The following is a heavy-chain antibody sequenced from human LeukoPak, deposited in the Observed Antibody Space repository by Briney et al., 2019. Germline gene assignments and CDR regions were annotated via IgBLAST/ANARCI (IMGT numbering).Heavy chain of an antibody. CDR3: ARDLEYYYDSSAFYH. J-gene: IGHJ4*02. V-gene: IGHV3-74*01. CDR1: GFSFSSYW. D-gene: IGHD3-22*01. CDR2: IKSDGSDT. Sequence: GGSLRLSCAASGFSFSSYWMHWVRQAPGKGLVWVSRIKSDGSDTDYADSVKGRFTISRDNAKNTLYLQMNSLRAEDTAVYYCARDLEYYYDSSAFYHWGQGTLVTVSS.